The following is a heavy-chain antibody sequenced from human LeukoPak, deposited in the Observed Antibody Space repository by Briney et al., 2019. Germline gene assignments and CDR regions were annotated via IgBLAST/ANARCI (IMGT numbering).Heavy chain of an antibody. CDR1: GGSISSYY. CDR3: ARDLGVSSGWYGAFDI. J-gene: IGHJ3*02. D-gene: IGHD6-19*01. Sequence: SETLSLTCTVPGGSISSYYWSWIRQPPGKGLEWIGYIYYSGSTNYNPSLKSRVTISVDTSKNQFSLKLSSVTAADTAVYYCARDLGVSSGWYGAFDIWGQGTMVTVSS. V-gene: IGHV4-59*01. CDR2: IYYSGST.